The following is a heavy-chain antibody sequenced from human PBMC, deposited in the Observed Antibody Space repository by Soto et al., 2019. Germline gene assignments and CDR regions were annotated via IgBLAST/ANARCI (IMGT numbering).Heavy chain of an antibody. CDR1: KTTFSDYG. V-gene: IGHV1-69*06. J-gene: IGHJ4*02. CDR2: IIPVLGTI. D-gene: IGHD2-21*02. Sequence: QVQLVQSGPEVKKPGSSVNISCTAPKTTFSDYGLNWVRQAPGQGLEWMGGIIPVLGTINYAQKFQGRVTINADKSSNTVYMAVTSLTSEDTAVYYCASGTLSCAGDCYFEHWGLGTVVTVSS. CDR3: ASGTLSCAGDCYFEH.